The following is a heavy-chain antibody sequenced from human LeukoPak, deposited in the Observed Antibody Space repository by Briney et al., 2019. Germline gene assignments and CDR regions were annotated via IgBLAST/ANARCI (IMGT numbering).Heavy chain of an antibody. V-gene: IGHV4-59*01. CDR2: IYYSGST. CDR3: ARGGPYSSSWYGPVGMDV. D-gene: IGHD6-13*01. J-gene: IGHJ6*02. Sequence: SETLSLTCTVSGGSISSYYWSWIRQPPGMGLEWIGYIYYSGSTNYNPSLKSRVTISVDTSKNQFSLKLSSVTAADTAVYYCARGGPYSSSWYGPVGMDVWGQGTTVTVSS. CDR1: GGSISSYY.